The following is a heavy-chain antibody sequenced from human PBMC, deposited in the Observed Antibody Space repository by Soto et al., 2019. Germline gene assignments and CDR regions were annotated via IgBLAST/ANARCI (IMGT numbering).Heavy chain of an antibody. CDR2: SRSKAQGYSI. D-gene: IGHD2-2*01. Sequence: EVQLVESGGDLVQPGASLRLSCAASGFTFSDHYIDWVRQAPGKGLEWVGRSRSKAQGYSISYAASVKDRFTISRDDSKKSLYLQMNSLISEDTAVYYCTRPPMPAAAGDYYWGQGTLVTFSS. J-gene: IGHJ4*02. CDR1: GFTFSDHY. V-gene: IGHV3-72*01. CDR3: TRPPMPAAAGDYY.